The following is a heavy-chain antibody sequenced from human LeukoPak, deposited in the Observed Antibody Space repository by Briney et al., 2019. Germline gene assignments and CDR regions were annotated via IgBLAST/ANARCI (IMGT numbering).Heavy chain of an antibody. Sequence: GGSLRLSCAASGFTFSSYAMTWVRQAPGKGLEWVSAISGSGTNTYSADSVKGRFTISRDNSKNTPYLQMNSLRAEDTAVYYCAKRDSGSHYVDYWGQGTLVTVSS. CDR3: AKRDSGSHYVDY. CDR1: GFTFSSYA. J-gene: IGHJ4*02. CDR2: ISGSGTNT. V-gene: IGHV3-23*01. D-gene: IGHD1-26*01.